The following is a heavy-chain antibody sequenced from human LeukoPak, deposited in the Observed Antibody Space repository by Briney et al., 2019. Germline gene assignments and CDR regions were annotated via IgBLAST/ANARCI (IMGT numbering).Heavy chain of an antibody. J-gene: IGHJ6*02. Sequence: GGSLRLSCAVSGFTFSSYRMNWVRQAPGKGLEWVSSISSSSSYIYYEDSVKGRFTISRDNAKNSLYLQMNSLRAEDTAVYYCAKHSSPSNPYYGMDVWGQGTTVTVSS. CDR2: ISSSSSYI. CDR3: AKHSSPSNPYYGMDV. CDR1: GFTFSSYR. D-gene: IGHD6-19*01. V-gene: IGHV3-21*01.